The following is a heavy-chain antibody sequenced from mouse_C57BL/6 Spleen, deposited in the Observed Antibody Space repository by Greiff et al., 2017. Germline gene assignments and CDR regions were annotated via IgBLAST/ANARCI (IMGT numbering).Heavy chain of an antibody. CDR1: GYTFTSYW. CDR2: IDPSDSYT. D-gene: IGHD2-2*01. J-gene: IGHJ4*01. Sequence: QVQLQQSGAELVKPGASVKLSCKASGYTFTSYWMQWVKQRPGQGLEWIGEIDPSDSYTNYNQKFKGKATLTVDTSSSTAYMQLSSLTSEDSAVYYCAPMVTTGAMDYWGQGTSVTVSS. V-gene: IGHV1-50*01. CDR3: APMVTTGAMDY.